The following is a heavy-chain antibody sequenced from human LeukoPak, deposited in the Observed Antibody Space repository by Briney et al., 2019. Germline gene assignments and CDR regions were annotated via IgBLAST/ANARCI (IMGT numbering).Heavy chain of an antibody. D-gene: IGHD7-27*01. Sequence: GGSLRLSCAASGFTFDKSWMTWVRQTPGKGLEWVANINADGRAEYYVDSVKGRFAISRDNAKSSVFLQMNNLRAEDTAVYYCAKWGSTWGFDNWGQGTLVTVSS. CDR1: GFTFDKSW. CDR2: INADGRAE. J-gene: IGHJ4*02. V-gene: IGHV3-7*01. CDR3: AKWGSTWGFDN.